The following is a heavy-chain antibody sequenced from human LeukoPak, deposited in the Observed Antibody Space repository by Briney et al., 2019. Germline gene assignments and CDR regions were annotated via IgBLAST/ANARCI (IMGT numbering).Heavy chain of an antibody. V-gene: IGHV4-34*01. CDR3: ARGWYYDYVWGSYRYRDYFDY. J-gene: IGHJ4*02. Sequence: SETLSLTYAVYGGSFSGYYWSWIRQPPGKGLEWIGEINHSGSTNYNPSLKSRVTISVDTSKNQFSLKLSSVTAADTAVYYCARGWYYDYVWGSYRYRDYFDYWGQGTLVTDSS. CDR2: INHSGST. D-gene: IGHD3-16*02. CDR1: GGSFSGYY.